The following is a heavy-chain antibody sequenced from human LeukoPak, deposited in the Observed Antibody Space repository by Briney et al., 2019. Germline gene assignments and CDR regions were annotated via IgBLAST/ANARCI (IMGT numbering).Heavy chain of an antibody. V-gene: IGHV4-59*08. D-gene: IGHD3-9*01. CDR2: IYYSGTT. Sequence: SETLSLTCTVSGGTIGSDSLSWIRQPPGKGLEWMGNIYYSGTTGYNPSLKSRVIISLDMSKNQFSLRLSSVTAADTAVYYCVRRKRGWLLHGFYIWGHGTLVTVSS. J-gene: IGHJ3*02. CDR1: GGTIGSDS. CDR3: VRRKRGWLLHGFYI.